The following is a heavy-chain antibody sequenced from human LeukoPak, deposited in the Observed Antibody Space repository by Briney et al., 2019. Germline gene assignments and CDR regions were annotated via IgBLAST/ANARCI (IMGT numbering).Heavy chain of an antibody. CDR3: AKALDYGDCEYFGY. J-gene: IGHJ4*02. Sequence: GESLKISCAASGFTFDDYAMHWVRQAPGKGLEWVSLISGDGGSTYYADSVKGRFTISRDNSKNSLYLQMNSLRTEDTALYYCAKALDYGDCEYFGYWGQGTLVTVSS. V-gene: IGHV3-43*02. CDR2: ISGDGGST. D-gene: IGHD4-17*01. CDR1: GFTFDDYA.